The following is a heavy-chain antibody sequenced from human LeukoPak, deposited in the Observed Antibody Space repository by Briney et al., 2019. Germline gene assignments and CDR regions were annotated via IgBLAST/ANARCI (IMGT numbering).Heavy chain of an antibody. Sequence: PSETLSLTCTVSGGSISSYYWSWIRQPPGKGLEWIGYIYYSGSTNYNPSLKSRVTISVDTSKNQFSLKLSSVTAADTAVYYCASENYYDSSGYYYWGQGTLVTVSS. V-gene: IGHV4-59*01. J-gene: IGHJ4*02. CDR2: IYYSGST. D-gene: IGHD3-22*01. CDR1: GGSISSYY. CDR3: ASENYYDSSGYYY.